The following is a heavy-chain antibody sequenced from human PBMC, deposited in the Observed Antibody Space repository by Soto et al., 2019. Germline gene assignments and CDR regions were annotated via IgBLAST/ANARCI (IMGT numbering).Heavy chain of an antibody. CDR1: GXTFSSYA. Sequence: GSLILSCAASGXTFSSYAMSWVRQAPGKGLEWVSAISGSGGSTYYEDDVKCLFTISRDNSRNTLYLQMNSLRAEDTAVYYCAKNPTKVAPSWGQGTLGTVSS. J-gene: IGHJ5*02. D-gene: IGHD2-15*01. V-gene: IGHV3-23*01. CDR2: ISGSGGST. CDR3: AKNPTKVAPS.